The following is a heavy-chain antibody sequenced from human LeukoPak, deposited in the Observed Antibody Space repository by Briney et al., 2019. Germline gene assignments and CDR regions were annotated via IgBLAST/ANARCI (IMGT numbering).Heavy chain of an antibody. CDR2: VHYNGAT. J-gene: IGHJ5*02. CDR1: GGSVTSTTYY. D-gene: IGHD2-15*01. Sequence: SETLSLTCTVSGGSVTSTTYYWGWVRQPPGKGLEWVGVVHYNGATYYDPSLKSRVTMSIDTSENQFSLKVTSVTAADTAVYYCERRRVAATAGWFDPWGQGTLVTVSS. CDR3: ERRRVAATAGWFDP. V-gene: IGHV4-39*01.